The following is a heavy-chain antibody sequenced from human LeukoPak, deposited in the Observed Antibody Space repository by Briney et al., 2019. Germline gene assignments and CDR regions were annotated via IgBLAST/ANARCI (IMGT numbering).Heavy chain of an antibody. Sequence: ASVKVSCTVSGYTLTELSMHWVRQAPGKGLEWMGGFDPEDGETIYAQKFQGRVTMTEDTSTDTAYMELSSLRSEDTAVYYCATVIVGATPFDYWGQGTLVTVSS. CDR1: GYTLTELS. J-gene: IGHJ4*02. V-gene: IGHV1-24*01. CDR2: FDPEDGET. CDR3: ATVIVGATPFDY. D-gene: IGHD1-26*01.